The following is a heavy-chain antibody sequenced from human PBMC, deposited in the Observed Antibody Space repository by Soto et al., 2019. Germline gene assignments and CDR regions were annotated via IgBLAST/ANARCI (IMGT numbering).Heavy chain of an antibody. CDR1: GFTFSSYA. Sequence: GGSLRLSCAASGFTFSSYAMSWVRQAPGKGLEWVSAISGSGGSTYYADSVKGRFTISRDNSKDTLYLQMNSLRAEDTAVYYCAKIFEGKLRYFDWSPYYSYGMDVWGQGTTVTVSS. J-gene: IGHJ6*02. CDR3: AKIFEGKLRYFDWSPYYSYGMDV. CDR2: ISGSGGST. V-gene: IGHV3-23*01. D-gene: IGHD3-9*01.